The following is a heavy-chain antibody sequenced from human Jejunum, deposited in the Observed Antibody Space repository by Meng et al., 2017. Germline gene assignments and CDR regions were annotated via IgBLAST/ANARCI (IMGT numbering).Heavy chain of an antibody. CDR2: VWHSGAT. V-gene: IGHV4-4*02. CDR3: ARGVLERYFDY. CDR1: GDFTSSSDR. D-gene: IGHD3-10*01. J-gene: IGHJ4*02. Sequence: HVHLQESGPGLVTPSGTLSLTCAVSGDFTSSSDRWTWVRQAPGRGLEWIGEVWHSGATYYNPSLESRLTISIDTSNNRFSLELSSATAADTAVYYCARGVLERYFDYWGQGALVTVSS.